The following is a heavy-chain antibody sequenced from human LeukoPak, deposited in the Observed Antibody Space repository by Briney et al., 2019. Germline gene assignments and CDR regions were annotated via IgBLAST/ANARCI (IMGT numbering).Heavy chain of an antibody. CDR2: ISAYNGNT. CDR1: GYTFTSYG. CDR3: ARITYDFWSGYYMPDDP. D-gene: IGHD3-3*01. V-gene: IGHV1-18*04. Sequence: GASVKVSCKASGYTFTSYGISWVRQAPGQGLEWMGWISAYNGNTNYAQKLQGRVTMTTDTSTSTAYLELRGLRSDDTAVYYCARITYDFWSGYYMPDDPWGQGTLVTVSS. J-gene: IGHJ5*02.